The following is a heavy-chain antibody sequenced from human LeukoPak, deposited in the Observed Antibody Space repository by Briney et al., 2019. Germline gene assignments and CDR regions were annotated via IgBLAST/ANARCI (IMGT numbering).Heavy chain of an antibody. Sequence: ASVTVSFKASGYTFTHYGISWVRQAPGQGLEWMGWISAYNGNTNYPQKLQGRVTMTTDTPTSTAYMEVRSLRSDDTDVYYCVREKYYDSSGYWEYDSWFDPWGQGTLVTVSS. V-gene: IGHV1-18*01. CDR2: ISAYNGNT. D-gene: IGHD3-22*01. CDR1: GYTFTHYG. J-gene: IGHJ5*02. CDR3: VREKYYDSSGYWEYDSWFDP.